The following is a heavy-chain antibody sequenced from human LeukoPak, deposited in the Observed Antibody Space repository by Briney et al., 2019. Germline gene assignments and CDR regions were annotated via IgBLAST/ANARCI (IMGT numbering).Heavy chain of an antibody. V-gene: IGHV3-66*01. CDR1: GFTVSSNY. J-gene: IGHJ4*02. D-gene: IGHD3-16*01. CDR2: IYSGGST. CDR3: ASPVITFGGVID. Sequence: PGGSLRLSCAASGFTVSSNYMSWVRQAPGKGLEWVSVIYSGGSTYYADSVKGRSTISRDNSKNTLYLQMNSLRAEDTAVYYCASPVITFGGVIDWGQGTLVTVSS.